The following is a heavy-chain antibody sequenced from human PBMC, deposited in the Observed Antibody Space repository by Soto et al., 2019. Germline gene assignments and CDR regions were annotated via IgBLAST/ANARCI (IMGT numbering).Heavy chain of an antibody. D-gene: IGHD6-13*01. Sequence: GGSLRLSCAASGFTFSDYYMSWIRQAPGKGLEWVSYISSSGSTIYYADSVKGRFTISRDNAKNSLYLQMNSLRAEDTAVYYCAVISAAAGIGPTGSYYYGMDVWGQGTTVTVSS. V-gene: IGHV3-11*01. CDR2: ISSSGSTI. CDR3: AVISAAAGIGPTGSYYYGMDV. CDR1: GFTFSDYY. J-gene: IGHJ6*02.